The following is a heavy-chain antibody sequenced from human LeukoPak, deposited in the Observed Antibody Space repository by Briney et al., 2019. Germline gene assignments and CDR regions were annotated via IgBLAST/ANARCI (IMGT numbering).Heavy chain of an antibody. V-gene: IGHV3-64*01. CDR2: ISSNGGST. J-gene: IGHJ4*02. D-gene: IGHD3-9*01. CDR3: ARDGPRETRKTGPGLPDY. Sequence: GGSLRLSCAASGFTFSSYAMSWVRQAPGKGLEYVPAISSNGGSTYYANSVKGRFTISRDNSKNTLYLQMGSLRAEDMAVYYCARDGPRETRKTGPGLPDYWGQGTLVTVSS. CDR1: GFTFSSYA.